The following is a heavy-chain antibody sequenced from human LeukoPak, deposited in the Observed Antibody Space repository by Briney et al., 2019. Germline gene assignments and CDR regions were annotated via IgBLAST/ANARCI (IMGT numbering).Heavy chain of an antibody. D-gene: IGHD5-12*01. J-gene: IGHJ4*02. CDR2: IYYSGST. Sequence: SETLSVTCTVSGGSISSYYWSWIRQPPGKGLEWIGYIYYSGSTNYNPSLKSRVTISVDTSKNQFSLKLSSVTAADTAVYYCARLEWLRRQFFDYWGQGTLVTVSS. V-gene: IGHV4-59*01. CDR3: ARLEWLRRQFFDY. CDR1: GGSISSYY.